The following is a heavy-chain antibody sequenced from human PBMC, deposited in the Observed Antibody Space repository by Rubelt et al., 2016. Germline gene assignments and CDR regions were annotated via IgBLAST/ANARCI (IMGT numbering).Heavy chain of an antibody. CDR3: ARGWEGLQAFDY. Sequence: QVQLQESGPGLLKPSETLSLTCAVYGGSFSGYYWSWIRQPPGKGLEWIGEINHSGKTNYNPSLTSRVTVSVDTSKNQFSLKLSSLTAADTAVYYCARGWEGLQAFDYWGQGTLVTVSS. CDR1: GGSFSGYY. V-gene: IGHV4-34*01. D-gene: IGHD1-26*01. J-gene: IGHJ4*02. CDR2: INHSGKT.